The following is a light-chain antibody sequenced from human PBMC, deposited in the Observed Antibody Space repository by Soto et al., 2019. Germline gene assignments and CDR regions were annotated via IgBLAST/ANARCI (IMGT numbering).Light chain of an antibody. CDR2: DAS. CDR1: QSVSIY. J-gene: IGKJ1*01. Sequence: DIVFTHSPGTLSLSPGERATLSCRASQSVSIYLAWYQQKPGQAPRLLIYDASNRATGIPARFSGSGSGTDFTLTISSPQSEDFAIYYCHQRPSWPRTFGQGTKVDI. V-gene: IGKV3-11*01. CDR3: HQRPSWPRT.